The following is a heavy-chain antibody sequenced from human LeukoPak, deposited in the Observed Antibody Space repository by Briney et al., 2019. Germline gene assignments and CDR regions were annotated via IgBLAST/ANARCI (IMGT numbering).Heavy chain of an antibody. CDR3: ARQTLGGDAFDI. Sequence: KPSETLSLTCTVSGGSISSSSYYWGWIRQPSGKGLEWIGSIYYSGSTYYNPSLKSRVTISVDTSKNQFSLKLSSVTAADTAVYYCARQTLGGDAFDIWGQGTMVTVSS. V-gene: IGHV4-39*01. D-gene: IGHD3-10*01. CDR1: GGSISSSSYY. CDR2: IYYSGST. J-gene: IGHJ3*02.